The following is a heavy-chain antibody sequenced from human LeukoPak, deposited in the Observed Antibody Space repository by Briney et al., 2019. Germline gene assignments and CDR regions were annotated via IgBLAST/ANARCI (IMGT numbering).Heavy chain of an antibody. CDR2: IFPVFGTA. J-gene: IGHJ4*02. CDR3: ARGNYWSEFDY. D-gene: IGHD2-8*02. V-gene: IGHV1-69*05. Sequence: ASVKVSCKASGGTFSNYAISWVRQAPGEGLEWMGGIFPVFGTAYYAQKFQARVTTTTDESTSTGYMEMSSLRSEDTAIYYCARGNYWSEFDYWGQGTLVTVSS. CDR1: GGTFSNYA.